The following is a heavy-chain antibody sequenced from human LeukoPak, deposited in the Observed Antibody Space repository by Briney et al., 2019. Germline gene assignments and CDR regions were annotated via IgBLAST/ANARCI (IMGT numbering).Heavy chain of an antibody. J-gene: IGHJ6*02. CDR1: GYTFTGYY. CDR3: ARDLAVAGKALYYYYGMDV. Sequence: ASVKVSCKASGYTFTGYYMHWVRQAPGQGLEWMGRINPNSGGTNYAQKFQGWVTMTRDTSISTAYMELSRLRSDDTAVYYCARDLAVAGKALYYYYGMDVWGQGTTVTVSS. CDR2: INPNSGGT. D-gene: IGHD6-19*01. V-gene: IGHV1-2*04.